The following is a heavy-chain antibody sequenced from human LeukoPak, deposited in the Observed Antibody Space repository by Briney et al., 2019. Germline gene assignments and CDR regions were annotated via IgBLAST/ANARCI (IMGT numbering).Heavy chain of an antibody. CDR1: GFTLSSYG. CDR2: ISYDGSKK. J-gene: IGHJ4*02. V-gene: IGHV3-30*18. CDR3: AKDKEEGFDY. Sequence: GGSLRLSCAASGFTLSSYGMHWVRQAPGKGLEWVAVISYDGSKKYYADSVKGRFTISRDNSKNTLYLQMNSLRAEDTAVYYCAKDKEEGFDYWGQGTLVIVSS.